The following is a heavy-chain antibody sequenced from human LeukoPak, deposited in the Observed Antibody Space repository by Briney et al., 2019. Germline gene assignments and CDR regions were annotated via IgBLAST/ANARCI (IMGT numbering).Heavy chain of an antibody. CDR3: AKVGSSWYIYTYYFDY. CDR1: GFTVSGYA. D-gene: IGHD6-13*01. J-gene: IGHJ4*02. Sequence: PGRCLRLSFAVFGFTVSGYATSSGPQAPGKGLWRVSGISGIVGITNYAHSVNGQFPISRDKSKYTLYLQMNSLSAEDTAVYYCAKVGSSWYIYTYYFDYWGQGTLVTVSS. CDR2: ISGIVGIT. V-gene: IGHV3-23*01.